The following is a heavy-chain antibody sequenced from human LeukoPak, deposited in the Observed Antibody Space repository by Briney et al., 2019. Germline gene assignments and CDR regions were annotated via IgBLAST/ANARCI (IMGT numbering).Heavy chain of an antibody. CDR1: GFAPSDYW. CDR2: IKQDGSEK. V-gene: IGHV3-7*04. J-gene: IGHJ4*02. Sequence: PVRSLRLSCVGSGFAPSDYWMSWVPQAPGNGLEWVANIKQDGSEKDYVDALKGRFTISRDNAKNSLYLQMNSLRAEDTAVYYCARWLELMRNFDWWGQGTLVTVSS. D-gene: IGHD5-24*01. CDR3: ARWLELMRNFDW.